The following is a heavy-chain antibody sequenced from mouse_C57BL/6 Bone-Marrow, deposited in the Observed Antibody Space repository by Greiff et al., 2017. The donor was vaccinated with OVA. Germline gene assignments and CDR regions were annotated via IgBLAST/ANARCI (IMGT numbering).Heavy chain of an antibody. CDR2: IDPSDSYT. Sequence: QVQLQQPGAELVMPGASVKLSCKASGYTFTSYWMHWVKQRPGQGLEWIGEIDPSDSYTNYNQKFKGKSTLTVDKSSSPAYMQLSSLTSEDSAVYCCSRGGYGDQGTVVTVTA. V-gene: IGHV1-69*01. CDR3: SRGGY. J-gene: IGHJ3*01. CDR1: GYTFTSYW.